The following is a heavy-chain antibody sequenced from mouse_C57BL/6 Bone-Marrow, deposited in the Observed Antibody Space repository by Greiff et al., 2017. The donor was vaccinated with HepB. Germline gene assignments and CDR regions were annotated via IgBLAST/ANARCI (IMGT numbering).Heavy chain of an antibody. V-gene: IGHV5-4*01. Sequence: EVQGVESGGGLVKPGGSLKLSCAASGFTFSSYAMSWVRQTPEKRLEWVATISDGGSYTYYPDNVKGRFTISRDNAKNNLYLQMSHLKSEDTAMYYCASIYDGFYYAMDYWGQGTSVTVSS. D-gene: IGHD2-3*01. CDR2: ISDGGSYT. CDR1: GFTFSSYA. CDR3: ASIYDGFYYAMDY. J-gene: IGHJ4*01.